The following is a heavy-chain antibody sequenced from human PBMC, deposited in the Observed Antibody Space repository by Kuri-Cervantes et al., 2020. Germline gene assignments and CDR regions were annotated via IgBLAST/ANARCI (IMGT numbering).Heavy chain of an antibody. J-gene: IGHJ6*02. CDR3: ARNITMDV. CDR1: EFTFSGYW. D-gene: IGHD1-14*01. Sequence: GESLKISCVASEFTFSGYWMTWVRQAPGKGLEWVANIKQDGSEKYYVDSVKGRFTISRDNAKNSLYLQMNSLRAEDTAVYYCARNITMDVWGQGTTVTVSS. V-gene: IGHV3-7*01. CDR2: IKQDGSEK.